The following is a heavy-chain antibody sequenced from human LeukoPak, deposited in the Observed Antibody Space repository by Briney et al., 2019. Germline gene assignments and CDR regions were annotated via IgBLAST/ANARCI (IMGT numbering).Heavy chain of an antibody. D-gene: IGHD6-19*01. J-gene: IGHJ6*03. Sequence: ASVKVSCKASGYTFTSYYMHWVRQAPGQGLEWMGIINPSGGSTSYAQKFQGRVTMTRDTSTSTVYMELSSLRSEDTAVYYCARDSSLSRLAIYYMGVWGKGTTVTVSS. V-gene: IGHV1-46*01. CDR2: INPSGGST. CDR1: GYTFTSYY. CDR3: ARDSSLSRLAIYYMGV.